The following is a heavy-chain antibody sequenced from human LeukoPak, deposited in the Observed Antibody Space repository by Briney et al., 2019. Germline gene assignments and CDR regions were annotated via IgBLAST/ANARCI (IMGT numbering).Heavy chain of an antibody. CDR2: INPNSGDT. CDR3: ARENPGVPFDY. J-gene: IGHJ4*02. V-gene: IGHV1-2*02. D-gene: IGHD3-3*01. CDR1: GYTFTDFY. Sequence: ASVKVSCKASGYTFTDFYLHWVRQAPGQGLEWMGWINPNSGDTNYAQKFQARVTKTRDTSINTAYMELSGLKSDDTAVYFCARENPGVPFDYWGQGTLVTVSS.